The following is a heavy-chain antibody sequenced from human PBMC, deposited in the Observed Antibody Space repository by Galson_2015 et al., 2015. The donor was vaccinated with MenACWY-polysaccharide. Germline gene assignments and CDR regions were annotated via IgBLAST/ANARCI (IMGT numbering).Heavy chain of an antibody. D-gene: IGHD6-6*01. CDR3: ARVGYSSSSIDY. CDR2: IAPDGSHK. V-gene: IGHV3-7*01. J-gene: IGHJ4*02. CDR1: GFTFSKYW. Sequence: SLRLSCAASGFTFSKYWMSWVRQGPGKGLEWVANIAPDGSHKYYVDSVRGRFTISRDNAKNSVYLQMNSLRVEDTAVCYCARVGYSSSSIDYWGQGTLVTVSS.